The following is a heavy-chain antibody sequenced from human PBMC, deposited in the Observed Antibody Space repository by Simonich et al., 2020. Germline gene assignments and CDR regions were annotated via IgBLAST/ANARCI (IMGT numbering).Heavy chain of an antibody. J-gene: IGHJ3*02. CDR2: IYYSGST. CDR1: GGSISSSSYY. CDR3: ARHAGFAFDI. D-gene: IGHD6-13*01. Sequence: QLQLQESGPGLVKPSETLSLTCTVSGGSISSSSYYWGWIRQPPGKGLEGIGRIYYSGSTYYNPSLKSRVTISVDTSKNQFSLKLSAVTAADTAVYYCARHAGFAFDIWGQGTMVTVSS. V-gene: IGHV4-39*01.